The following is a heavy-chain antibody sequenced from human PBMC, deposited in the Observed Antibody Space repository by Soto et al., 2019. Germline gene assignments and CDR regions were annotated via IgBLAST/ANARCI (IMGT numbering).Heavy chain of an antibody. Sequence: GGSLRLSCAASGFTLRGYWMTWVRQAPGKGLEWVASIVQDGSQKYYVDSVKGRFTISRDNAKNSLYLQMNSLSAEDTGVYYCAGPAVFWGQGTLVTVS. CDR3: AGPAVF. CDR2: IVQDGSQK. V-gene: IGHV3-7*01. CDR1: GFTLRGYW. J-gene: IGHJ4*02.